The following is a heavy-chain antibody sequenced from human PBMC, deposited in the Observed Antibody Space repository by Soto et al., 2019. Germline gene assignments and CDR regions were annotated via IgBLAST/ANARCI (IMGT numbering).Heavy chain of an antibody. CDR3: ARDLRHSEDIVVVVAATNYYYYGMDV. V-gene: IGHV1-18*01. D-gene: IGHD2-15*01. J-gene: IGHJ6*02. CDR2: ISAYNGNT. CDR1: GYTFTSYG. Sequence: ASVKVSCKASGYTFTSYGISWVRQAPGQGLEWMGWISAYNGNTNYAQKLQGRVTMTTDTSTSTAYMELRSLRSDDTAVYYCARDLRHSEDIVVVVAATNYYYYGMDVWGQGTTVTVSS.